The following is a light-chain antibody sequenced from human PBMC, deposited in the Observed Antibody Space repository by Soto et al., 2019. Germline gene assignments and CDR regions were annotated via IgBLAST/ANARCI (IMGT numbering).Light chain of an antibody. CDR3: QKYNSAPQWT. Sequence: DIEMTLSPPPLSASVGHRVTLTCLPRQGISNYLAWYQQKPGKVPKLLIYAASTLQSGVPSRFSGSGSGTDFTLTISSLQPEDVATYYCQKYNSAPQWTFGQGTKVDI. CDR2: AAS. V-gene: IGKV1-27*01. CDR1: QGISNY. J-gene: IGKJ1*01.